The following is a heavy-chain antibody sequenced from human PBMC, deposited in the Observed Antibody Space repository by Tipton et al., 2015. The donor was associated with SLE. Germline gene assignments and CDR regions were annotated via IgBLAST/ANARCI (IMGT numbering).Heavy chain of an antibody. D-gene: IGHD2-15*01. Sequence: TLSLTCTVSGGSISGYYLSWIRQSPGKGLEWIGNIFYSGSTNYNPSLKSRVTIFVDTSKNQVSLNLNSVTPADTGIYYCSRDVVASLGDYWGQGTLVTVSS. J-gene: IGHJ4*02. CDR1: GGSISGYY. CDR2: IFYSGST. V-gene: IGHV4-59*01. CDR3: SRDVVASLGDY.